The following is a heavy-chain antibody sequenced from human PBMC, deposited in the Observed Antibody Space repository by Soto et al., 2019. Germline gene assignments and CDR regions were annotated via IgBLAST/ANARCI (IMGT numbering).Heavy chain of an antibody. CDR1: GFTFSDYY. D-gene: IGHD5-12*01. J-gene: IGHJ6*02. CDR2: ISSSSGST. V-gene: IGHV3-11*06. Sequence: GGSLRLFCAASGFTFSDYYMSWIRQAPGKGLEYISYISSSSGSTNYADSVKGRFTISRDNAKNSLYLQMSSLRAEDTAVYYCARDRGGYDRLYYYHGMDVWGQGTTVTVSS. CDR3: ARDRGGYDRLYYYHGMDV.